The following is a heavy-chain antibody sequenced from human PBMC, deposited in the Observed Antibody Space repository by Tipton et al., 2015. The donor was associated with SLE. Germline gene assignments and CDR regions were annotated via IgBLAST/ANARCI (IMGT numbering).Heavy chain of an antibody. D-gene: IGHD5-12*01. CDR1: GYTFTSYG. CDR2: ISAYNGNT. CDR3: ARDESGFKDFFGY. V-gene: IGHV1-18*01. Sequence: QLVQSGAEVKKPGASVKVSCKASGYTFTSYGISWVRQAPGQGLEWMGWISAYNGNTNYALKFQGRVTMTRDKTTSTAYMELRSLRSDDTAIYYCARDESGFKDFFGYWGQGTLVTVSS. J-gene: IGHJ4*02.